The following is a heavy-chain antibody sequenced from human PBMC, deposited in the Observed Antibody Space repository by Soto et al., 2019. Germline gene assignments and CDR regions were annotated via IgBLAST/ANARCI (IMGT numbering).Heavy chain of an antibody. Sequence: GESLKISCKGSGYSFTSYWISWVRQMPWKGLEWMGRIDPSDSYTNYSPSFQGHVTISADKSISTAYLQWSSLKASDTAMYYCARHSKREYSWNDVDGAFDIWGQGTMVTVSS. CDR1: GYSFTSYW. CDR2: IDPSDSYT. D-gene: IGHD1-1*01. J-gene: IGHJ3*02. CDR3: ARHSKREYSWNDVDGAFDI. V-gene: IGHV5-10-1*01.